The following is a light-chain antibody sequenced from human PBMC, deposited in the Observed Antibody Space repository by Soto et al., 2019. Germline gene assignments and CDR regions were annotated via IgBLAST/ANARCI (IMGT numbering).Light chain of an antibody. Sequence: EIVMTQSPATLSVSPGERATLSCRASQSVSSNLAWYQQKPGQTPKLLIYVASTRATGIPARFSGSGSGTEFTLTISSLQSEYVAVYYCQQYNVWPLTFGGGTKVEFK. J-gene: IGKJ4*01. CDR1: QSVSSN. V-gene: IGKV3-15*01. CDR3: QQYNVWPLT. CDR2: VAS.